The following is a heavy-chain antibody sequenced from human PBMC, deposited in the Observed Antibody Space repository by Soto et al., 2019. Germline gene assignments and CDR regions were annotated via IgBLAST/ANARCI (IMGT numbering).Heavy chain of an antibody. CDR2: ISFGVTT. V-gene: IGHV4-39*01. J-gene: IGHJ2*01. D-gene: IGHD6-6*01. CDR1: GGSISSSDYY. CDR3: ATSSVSRLLNHWYSDL. Sequence: ASETLSLTCTVSGGSISSSDYYWGWVRQPPGKGLEWIGSISFGVTTYYNPSLKSRLTISIDTSTNQFSLQLSSVTAADTAVYYCATSSVSRLLNHWYSDLWGRGTLVTVSS.